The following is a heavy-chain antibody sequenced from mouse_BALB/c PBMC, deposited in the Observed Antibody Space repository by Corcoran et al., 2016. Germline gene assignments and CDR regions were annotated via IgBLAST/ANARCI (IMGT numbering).Heavy chain of an antibody. CDR3: ARDISSSSYWYFDV. CDR2: IYPGSGST. V-gene: IGHV1-81*01. CDR1: GYTFTDYV. Sequence: QVQLQQSGPELVKPGASVKMSCKASGYTFTDYVISWVKQRTGQGLEWIGEIYPGSGSTYYNEKFKGKATLTADKSSNTAYMQLSSLTSEDSAVYFCARDISSSSYWYFDVWGAGTTVTVSS. D-gene: IGHD1-1*01. J-gene: IGHJ1*01.